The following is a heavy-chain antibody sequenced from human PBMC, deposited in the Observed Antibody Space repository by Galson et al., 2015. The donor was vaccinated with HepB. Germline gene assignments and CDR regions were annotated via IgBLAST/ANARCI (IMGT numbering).Heavy chain of an antibody. D-gene: IGHD4-11*01. CDR3: ARGRPHRGVTTKDDAFDI. J-gene: IGHJ3*02. V-gene: IGHV1-8*01. Sequence: SVKVSCKASGYTFTSYDINWVRQATGQGLEWLGWMNPNSGNTGYAQKFQGRVTMTRNTSISTAYMELSSLRSEDTAVYYCARGRPHRGVTTKDDAFDIWGQGTMVTVSS. CDR2: MNPNSGNT. CDR1: GYTFTSYD.